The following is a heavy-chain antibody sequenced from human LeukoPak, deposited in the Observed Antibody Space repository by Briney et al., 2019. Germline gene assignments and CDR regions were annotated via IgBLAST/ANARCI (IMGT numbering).Heavy chain of an antibody. CDR3: AKDGGYRYCSSTSCSGYFDY. CDR2: ISSSSSTI. J-gene: IGHJ4*02. Sequence: PGGSLRLSCAASGFTFSSYSMNWVRQAPGKGLEWVSYISSSSSTIYYADSVKGRFTISRDNSKNTLYLQMNSLRAEDTAVYYCAKDGGYRYCSSTSCSGYFDYWGQGTLVTVSS. D-gene: IGHD2-2*01. CDR1: GFTFSSYS. V-gene: IGHV3-48*01.